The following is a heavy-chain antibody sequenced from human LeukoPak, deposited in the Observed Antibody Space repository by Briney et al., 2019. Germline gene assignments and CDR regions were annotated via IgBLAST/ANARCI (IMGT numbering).Heavy chain of an antibody. D-gene: IGHD1-26*01. CDR1: GFTFSNYA. CDR3: ARSVGGGETGTGDWFDP. CDR2: IWNDGSNK. J-gene: IGHJ5*02. V-gene: IGHV3-33*08. Sequence: GGSLRLSCAASGFTFSNYAMSWVRQAPGKGLEWVAVIWNDGSNKYYADSVKGRFTISRDDPENTLYLQMNSLRAEDTAVYYCARSVGGGETGTGDWFDPWGQGTLVTVSS.